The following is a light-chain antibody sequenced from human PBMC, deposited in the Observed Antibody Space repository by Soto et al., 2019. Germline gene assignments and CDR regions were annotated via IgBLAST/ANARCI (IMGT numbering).Light chain of an antibody. CDR2: GAS. CDR1: QSVSSSY. V-gene: IGKV3-20*01. CDR3: QQYGSSPYT. Sequence: EIVLTQSPGTLSLSAGERATLSCRASQSVSSSYLAWYQQKPGQAPRLLIYGASNRAAGVPDRFSGSESGTDCTLTINRLEPADFAVYYCQQYGSSPYTFGQGTKVEIK. J-gene: IGKJ2*01.